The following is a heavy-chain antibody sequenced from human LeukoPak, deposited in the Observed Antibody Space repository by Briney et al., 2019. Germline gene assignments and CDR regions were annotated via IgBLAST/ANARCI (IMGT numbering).Heavy chain of an antibody. CDR1: GFTFDDYG. CDR2: INWNGGST. D-gene: IGHD2-8*02. CDR3: ARDTGSYNYYYYGMDV. V-gene: IGHV3-20*04. J-gene: IGHJ6*02. Sequence: GGSLRLSCAASGFTFDDYGMSWVRQAPGKGLEWVSGINWNGGSTGYADSVKGRFTISRDNAKNSLYLQMNSLRAEDTAVYYCARDTGSYNYYYYGMDVWGQGTTVTVSS.